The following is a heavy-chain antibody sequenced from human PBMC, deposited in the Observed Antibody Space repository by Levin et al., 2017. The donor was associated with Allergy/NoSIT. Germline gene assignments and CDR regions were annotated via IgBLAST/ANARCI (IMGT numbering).Heavy chain of an antibody. V-gene: IGHV3-21*01. CDR1: GFTFSSYS. CDR2: ISSSSRYI. J-gene: IGHJ4*02. D-gene: IGHD2-8*02. CDR3: ARDTLGYCTGGVCYGTEEFDY. Sequence: GGSLRLSCAASGFTFSSYSMNWVRQAPGKGLEWVSSISSSSRYIYYADSVKGRFTISRANAKNSLYLQMNSLRAEDTAVYYCARDTLGYCTGGVCYGTEEFDYWGQGTLVTVSS.